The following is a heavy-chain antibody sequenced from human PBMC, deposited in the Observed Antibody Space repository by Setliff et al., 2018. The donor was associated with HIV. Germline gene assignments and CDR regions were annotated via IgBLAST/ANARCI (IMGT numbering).Heavy chain of an antibody. D-gene: IGHD2-21*02. J-gene: IGHJ4*02. CDR3: ARQGNIVVVTSFDY. Sequence: PSETLSLTCTVSGGSISSGGYYWSWIRQHPGKGLEWIGYIHYSGNTYNNPSLNSRISISVDMSKNKFSLKLSSLTAADTAVYYCARQGNIVVVTSFDYWGQGTLVTV. CDR1: GGSISSGGYY. CDR2: IHYSGNT. V-gene: IGHV4-31*03.